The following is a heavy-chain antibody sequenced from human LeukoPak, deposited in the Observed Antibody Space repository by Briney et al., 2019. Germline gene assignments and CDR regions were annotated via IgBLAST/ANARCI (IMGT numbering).Heavy chain of an antibody. D-gene: IGHD6-13*01. J-gene: IGHJ6*02. CDR2: IYYSGST. CDR3: ARAAAGNHPYYYYGMDV. Sequence: SETLSLTCTVSGGSISSYYWSWIRQPPGKGLEWMGYIYYSGSTNYNPSLKSRVTISVDTSKNQFSLKLSSVTAADTAVYYCARAAAGNHPYYYYGMDVWGQGTTVTVSS. V-gene: IGHV4-59*01. CDR1: GGSISSYY.